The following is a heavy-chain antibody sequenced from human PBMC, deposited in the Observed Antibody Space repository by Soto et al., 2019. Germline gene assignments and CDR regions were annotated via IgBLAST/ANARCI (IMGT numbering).Heavy chain of an antibody. CDR1: GGTFSSYA. CDR3: ARVGLSDSNHQGGMDV. Sequence: QVQLVQSGAEGKKPGSSVKVSCKASGGTFSSYAISWVRQAPGQGLEWMGGIIPIFGTANYAQKFQGRVTITADNSTSTAYMELSSLRSEDTAVYYCARVGLSDSNHQGGMDVWGQGPTVTVSS. V-gene: IGHV1-69*06. J-gene: IGHJ6*02. D-gene: IGHD4-4*01. CDR2: IIPIFGTA.